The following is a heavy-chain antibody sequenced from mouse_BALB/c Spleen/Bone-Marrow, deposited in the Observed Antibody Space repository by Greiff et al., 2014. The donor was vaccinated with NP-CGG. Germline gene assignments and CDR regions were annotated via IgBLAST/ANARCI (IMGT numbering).Heavy chain of an antibody. Sequence: EVMLVASGAELVKPGASVKLSCTASGFNIKDTYMNWVKQRAEQGLEWIGRIDPANGYTEYDPKFQGKATIIADTSSNTAYLQLGSLTSEDTAVYYCATLTGTFDYWAQGTTLTVSS. D-gene: IGHD4-1*01. V-gene: IGHV14-3*02. CDR1: GFNIKDTY. J-gene: IGHJ2*01. CDR2: IDPANGYT. CDR3: ATLTGTFDY.